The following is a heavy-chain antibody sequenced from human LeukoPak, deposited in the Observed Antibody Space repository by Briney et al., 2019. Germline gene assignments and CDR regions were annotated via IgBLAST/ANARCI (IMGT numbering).Heavy chain of an antibody. V-gene: IGHV3-9*01. D-gene: IGHD4-17*01. J-gene: IGHJ4*02. CDR2: ISWNSGSI. CDR1: GFTFDDYA. Sequence: GGSLRLSCAASGFTFDDYAMHWVRQAPGKGLEWVSGISWNSGSIGYVDSVKGRFTISRDNAKNSLYLQMNSLRAEDTAVYYCARSLRSIYWGQGTLVTVSS. CDR3: ARSLRSIY.